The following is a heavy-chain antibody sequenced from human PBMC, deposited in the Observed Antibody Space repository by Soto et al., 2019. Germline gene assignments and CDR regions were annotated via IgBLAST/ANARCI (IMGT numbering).Heavy chain of an antibody. CDR2: VYHTGDT. D-gene: IGHD2-21*02. Sequence: NLLRPLFLTCGVSGGTVASSHWWSWVRQSPGGGLEWIGNVYHTGDTNLNPSLQSRVTISVDKSNNQFSLRLNSLTAADTAVYFCAREIVTAGGNNYFDPWGPGTLVTVSS. CDR3: AREIVTAGGNNYFDP. CDR1: GGTVASSHW. V-gene: IGHV4-4*01. J-gene: IGHJ5*02.